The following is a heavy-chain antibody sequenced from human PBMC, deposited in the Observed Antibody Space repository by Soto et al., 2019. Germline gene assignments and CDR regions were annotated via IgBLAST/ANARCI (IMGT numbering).Heavy chain of an antibody. CDR1: GGSFSGYF. D-gene: IGHD6-19*01. CDR2: ISHSGSR. Sequence: QVQLQQWGAGLLKASETLSLTCVVSGGSFSGYFWTWIRQSPGRGLEWMGEISHSGSRNYNPAFQSRVIISVDSSKNPVSLKLSSVTAADSATYFCASGLAYDRPITVAEPFDSWGQGTLGTVAS. CDR3: ASGLAYDRPITVAEPFDS. J-gene: IGHJ4*02. V-gene: IGHV4-34*02.